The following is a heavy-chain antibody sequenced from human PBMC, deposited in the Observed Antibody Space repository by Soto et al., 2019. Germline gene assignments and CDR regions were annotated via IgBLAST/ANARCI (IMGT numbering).Heavy chain of an antibody. CDR1: GYTFTSYD. Sequence: ASVKVSCKASGYTFTSYDINWVRQATGQGLEWMGWTNPKSGNTGYAQKFQGRVTMTRDSSISTAYMELNNLRSEDTAMYYCARTDGDLDYWGQGTLVTVSS. V-gene: IGHV1-8*01. CDR2: TNPKSGNT. CDR3: ARTDGDLDY. D-gene: IGHD4-17*01. J-gene: IGHJ4*02.